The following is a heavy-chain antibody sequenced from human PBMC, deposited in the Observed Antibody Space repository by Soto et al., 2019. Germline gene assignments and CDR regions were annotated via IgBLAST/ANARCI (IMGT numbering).Heavy chain of an antibody. Sequence: QVQLVKSGAEMKKPGASVKVSCKASGYTFTTYGISWVRQAPGQGLEWMGWISAYNGNTHYAQKLQGRVTMTTDTSTSTAYVELRSLRSDDTAVYYCAREHFPSTYDSFEYWGQGSLVTVSS. CDR3: AREHFPSTYDSFEY. CDR2: ISAYNGNT. CDR1: GYTFTTYG. V-gene: IGHV1-18*04. D-gene: IGHD3-3*02. J-gene: IGHJ4*02.